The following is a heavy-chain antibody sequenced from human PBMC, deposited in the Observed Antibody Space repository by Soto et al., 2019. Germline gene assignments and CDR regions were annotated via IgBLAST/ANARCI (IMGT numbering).Heavy chain of an antibody. CDR2: INHSGST. CDR3: ARGVGYCSGGSCSATAFDI. J-gene: IGHJ3*02. D-gene: IGHD2-15*01. CDR1: GGSFSGYY. Sequence: SETLSLTCAVYGGSFSGYYWSWIRQPPGKGLEWIGEINHSGSTNYNPSLKSRATISVDTSKNQFSLKLSSVTAADTAVYYCARGVGYCSGGSCSATAFDIWGQGTMVTVSS. V-gene: IGHV4-34*01.